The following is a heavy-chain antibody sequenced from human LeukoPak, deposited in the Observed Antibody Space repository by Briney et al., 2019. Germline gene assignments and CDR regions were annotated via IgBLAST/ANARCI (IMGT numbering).Heavy chain of an antibody. CDR3: ARDVVPAENWFDP. J-gene: IGHJ5*02. D-gene: IGHD2-2*01. CDR1: SYSISSGYY. CDR2: IYHSGST. Sequence: SETLSLTCIVSSYSISSGYYWVCIRQPPGKGLEWIGSIYHSGSTNYNPSPKSRVTISVDTSKNQFSLKLSSVTAADTAVYYCARDVVPAENWFDPWGQGTLVTVSS. V-gene: IGHV4-38-2*02.